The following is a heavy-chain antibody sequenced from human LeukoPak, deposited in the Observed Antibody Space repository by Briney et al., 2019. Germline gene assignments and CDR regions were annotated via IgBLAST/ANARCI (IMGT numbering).Heavy chain of an antibody. CDR3: TKGGTTLFDH. D-gene: IGHD1-1*01. Sequence: PRGSLRLSCAASGFTFNSYVMSWVRQAPGKGLEWVSGISGSDSSTYYADSVKGRFTISRDNAKNTLYLQMNSLRDEDTAVYYCTKGGTTLFDHWGQGTLVTVSS. V-gene: IGHV3-23*01. CDR1: GFTFNSYV. CDR2: ISGSDSST. J-gene: IGHJ4*02.